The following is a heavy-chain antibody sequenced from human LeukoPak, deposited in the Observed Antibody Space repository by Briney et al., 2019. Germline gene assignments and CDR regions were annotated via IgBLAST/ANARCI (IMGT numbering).Heavy chain of an antibody. CDR3: ARGVAVAGKYDY. Sequence: SETLSLTCAVYGGSFSNYYWSWVRQPPGKGLEWIGEINHSGSTNYNPSLKSRVTISVDTSKNQFSLKLSSVTAADTAVYYCARGVAVAGKYDYWGQGTLVTVSS. J-gene: IGHJ4*02. V-gene: IGHV4-34*01. D-gene: IGHD6-19*01. CDR2: INHSGST. CDR1: GGSFSNYY.